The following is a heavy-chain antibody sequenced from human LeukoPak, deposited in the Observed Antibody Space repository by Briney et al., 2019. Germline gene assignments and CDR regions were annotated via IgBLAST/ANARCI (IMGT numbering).Heavy chain of an antibody. CDR2: IIPIIGKA. Sequence: SVKVSCKASGGTFSSYAISWVRQAPGQGLEWMGGIIPIIGKANYAQKLQGRVTITADESTSTAYMELSSLRSEDTAVYYCARVVVVAAPPYYYYYYMDVWGKGTTVTVSS. D-gene: IGHD2-15*01. V-gene: IGHV1-69*13. J-gene: IGHJ6*03. CDR1: GGTFSSYA. CDR3: ARVVVVAAPPYYYYYYMDV.